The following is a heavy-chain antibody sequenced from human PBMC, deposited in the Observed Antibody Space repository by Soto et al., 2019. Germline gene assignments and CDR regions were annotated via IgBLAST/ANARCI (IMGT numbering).Heavy chain of an antibody. CDR3: ARLYGDANYYSHYVRDV. CDR2: IYPGDSDT. D-gene: IGHD2-21*02. Sequence: GESLKISCKGSGYSFTSYWSGWVRQMPGKGLEWMGIIYPGDSDTRYSPSFQGQVTISADKSISTAYLQWSSLKASDTAMYYCARLYGDANYYSHYVRDVWGQGTTVTVS. J-gene: IGHJ6*02. CDR1: GYSFTSYW. V-gene: IGHV5-51*01.